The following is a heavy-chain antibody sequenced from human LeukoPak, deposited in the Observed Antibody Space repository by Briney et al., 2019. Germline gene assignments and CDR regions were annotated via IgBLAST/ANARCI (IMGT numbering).Heavy chain of an antibody. D-gene: IGHD6-6*01. CDR1: GLAFSAYK. J-gene: IGHJ4*02. V-gene: IGHV3-74*01. CDR2: ISTDGYTT. Sequence: GGSLRLSCAASGLAFSAYKMHWVRQAPRKGLVWVSRISTDGYTTDYADFVQGRFTASRDSAKNTLYLQVNNLRAEDTAVYYCARGPNSNWSGLDFWGQRTLLTVSS. CDR3: ARGPNSNWSGLDF.